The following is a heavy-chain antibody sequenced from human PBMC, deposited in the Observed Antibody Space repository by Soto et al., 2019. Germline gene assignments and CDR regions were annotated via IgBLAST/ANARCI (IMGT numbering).Heavy chain of an antibody. CDR1: GGSVSSGSYY. J-gene: IGHJ5*02. D-gene: IGHD3-3*01. CDR3: AAQTSTIFGVVTPGWFDP. Sequence: SETLSLTCTVSGGSVSSGSYYWSWIRQPPGKGLEWIGYIYYSGSTNYNPSLKSRVTISVDTSKNQFSLKLSSMTAADTAVYYCAAQTSTIFGVVTPGWFDPWGQGTLVTVSS. V-gene: IGHV4-61*01. CDR2: IYYSGST.